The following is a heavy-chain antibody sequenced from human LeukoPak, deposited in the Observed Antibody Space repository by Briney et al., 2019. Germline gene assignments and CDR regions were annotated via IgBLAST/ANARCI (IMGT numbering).Heavy chain of an antibody. CDR1: GYTFTSHH. V-gene: IGHV1-46*01. CDR3: ARVFQGEGGYYFDY. J-gene: IGHJ4*02. CDR2: INPSGGST. Sequence: ASVKVSCKASGYTFTSHHMHWVRQAPGQGLEWMGIINPSGGSTNYAQKFQGRVIMTTDTSTSTAYMELRSLRSDDTAVYYCARVFQGEGGYYFDYWGQGTLVTVSS. D-gene: IGHD2-21*01.